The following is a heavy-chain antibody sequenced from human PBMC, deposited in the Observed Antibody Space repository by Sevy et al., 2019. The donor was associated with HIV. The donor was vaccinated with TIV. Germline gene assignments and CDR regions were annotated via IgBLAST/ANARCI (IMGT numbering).Heavy chain of an antibody. D-gene: IGHD3-22*01. CDR3: AKDKNYYDSSGDYPTLKIAPPSPYYYMDV. Sequence: GGSLRLSCAASGFTFSSYAMSWVRQAPGKGLEWVSAISGSGGSTYYADSVKGRFTISRDNSKNTLYLQMNSLRAEDTAVYYCAKDKNYYDSSGDYPTLKIAPPSPYYYMDVWGKGTTVTVSS. CDR2: ISGSGGST. J-gene: IGHJ6*03. CDR1: GFTFSSYA. V-gene: IGHV3-23*01.